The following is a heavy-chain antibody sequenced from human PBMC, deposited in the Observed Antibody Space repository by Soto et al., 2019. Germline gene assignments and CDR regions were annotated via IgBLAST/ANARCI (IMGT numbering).Heavy chain of an antibody. V-gene: IGHV3-30-3*01. CDR1: GFTFSSFA. CDR2: ISYDGSNK. CDR3: ARDIEDYYGSGSYPSGIDY. J-gene: IGHJ4*02. Sequence: QVQLVESGGGVVQPGRSLRLSCAASGFTFSSFAFHWVRQAPGKGLEWVAVISYDGSNKYYADSVKGRFTISRDNSKNTLYLQMNSQRAEDTAVYYCARDIEDYYGSGSYPSGIDYWGQGTLVTVSS. D-gene: IGHD3-10*01.